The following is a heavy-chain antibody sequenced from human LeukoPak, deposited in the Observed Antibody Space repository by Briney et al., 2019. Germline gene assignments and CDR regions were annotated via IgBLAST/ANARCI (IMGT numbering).Heavy chain of an antibody. J-gene: IGHJ4*02. CDR3: ARERERFLNL. CDR1: GGSIRSTSYY. V-gene: IGHV4-39*07. Sequence: SETLSLTCTVSGGSIRSTSYYWGWIRQPPGKGLEWIGSIYYSGSTYYNPSLKSRVTISVDTSKNQFSLKLSSVTAADTAVYYCARERERFLNLWGQGTLVTVSS. CDR2: IYYSGST. D-gene: IGHD3-3*01.